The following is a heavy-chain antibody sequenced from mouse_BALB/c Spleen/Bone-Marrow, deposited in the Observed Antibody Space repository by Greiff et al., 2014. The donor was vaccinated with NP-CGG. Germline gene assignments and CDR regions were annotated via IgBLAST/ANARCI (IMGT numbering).Heavy chain of an antibody. Sequence: DVHLVESGGGLVKPGGSLKLSCAASGFTFSDYYMYWVRQTPEKRLEWVETISDGGGYTYYPDSVWGRFTISRDNAKNNLYLQMSSLKSEDTAMYYCARSGERYGAMDYWGQGTSVTVFS. J-gene: IGHJ4*01. D-gene: IGHD2-10*02. V-gene: IGHV5-4*02. CDR3: ARSGERYGAMDY. CDR1: GFTFSDYY. CDR2: ISDGGGYT.